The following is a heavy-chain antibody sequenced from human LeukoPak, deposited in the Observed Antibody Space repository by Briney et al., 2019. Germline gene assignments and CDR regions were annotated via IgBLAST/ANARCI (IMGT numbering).Heavy chain of an antibody. V-gene: IGHV3-33*01. CDR2: IWYDGSNK. CDR1: GFTFSSYG. Sequence: GGSLRLSCAASGFTFSSYGMHWVRQAPGKGLEWVAVIWYDGSNKYYADSVKGRFTISRDNPKNTLYLQMNSLRAEDTAVYYCARPRGYDGSGSYYNWGQGTLVTVSS. CDR3: ARPRGYDGSGSYYN. J-gene: IGHJ4*02. D-gene: IGHD3-10*01.